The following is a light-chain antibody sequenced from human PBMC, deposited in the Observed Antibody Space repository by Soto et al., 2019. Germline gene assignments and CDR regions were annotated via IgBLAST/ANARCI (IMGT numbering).Light chain of an antibody. CDR1: ESVIRN. J-gene: IGKJ1*01. V-gene: IGKV3-20*01. Sequence: EVVMTQSPATLSVSPGERATLSCRASESVIRNLAWFQQKPGQAPRLLIYGGSSRATGIPVRFSGSGSETDFTLTITRLEPEDFAVYYCQQYSSSRTFGQGTKVDI. CDR2: GGS. CDR3: QQYSSSRT.